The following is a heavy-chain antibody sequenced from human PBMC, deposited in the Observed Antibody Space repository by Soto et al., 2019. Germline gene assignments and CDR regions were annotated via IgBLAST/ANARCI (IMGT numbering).Heavy chain of an antibody. J-gene: IGHJ3*02. CDR2: IYSGGST. Sequence: PGGSLRLSCAAPGFTVSSNYMSWVRQAPGKGLEWVSVIYSGGSTYYADSVKGRFTISRDNSKNTLYLQMNSLRAEDTAVYYCARDPGNYDYVWGSYRPSYAFDIWGQGTMVTVSS. D-gene: IGHD3-16*02. CDR1: GFTVSSNY. V-gene: IGHV3-53*01. CDR3: ARDPGNYDYVWGSYRPSYAFDI.